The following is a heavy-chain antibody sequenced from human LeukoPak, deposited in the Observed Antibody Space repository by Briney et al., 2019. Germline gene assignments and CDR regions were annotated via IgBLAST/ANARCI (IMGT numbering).Heavy chain of an antibody. CDR2: IYHSGST. Sequence: PSETLSLTCTVSGGSISSGGYCWSWIRQPPGKGLEWIGYIYHSGSTYYNPSLKSRVTISVDRSKNQFSLKLSSVTAADTAVYYCARPSSGGAFDIWGQGTMVTVSS. D-gene: IGHD6-25*01. J-gene: IGHJ3*02. CDR3: ARPSSGGAFDI. CDR1: GGSISSGGYC. V-gene: IGHV4-30-2*01.